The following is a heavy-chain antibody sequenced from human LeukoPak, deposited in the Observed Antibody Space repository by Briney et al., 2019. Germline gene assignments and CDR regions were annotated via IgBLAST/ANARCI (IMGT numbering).Heavy chain of an antibody. V-gene: IGHV4-59*01. CDR3: AGAGNHFDH. J-gene: IGHJ4*02. Sequence: PSETLSLTCTVPGGSISSYYWSWIRQPPGKGLEWIGYIYYTGSTNYNPSLKSRVTISVDTSKNQFSLKLSSVTAADTAIYYCAGAGNHFDHWGQGTLVTVSS. CDR2: IYYTGST. CDR1: GGSISSYY.